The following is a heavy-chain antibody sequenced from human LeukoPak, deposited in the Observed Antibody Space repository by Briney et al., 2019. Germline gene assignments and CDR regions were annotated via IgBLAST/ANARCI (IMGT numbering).Heavy chain of an antibody. CDR1: GFTFSSYA. V-gene: IGHV3-30*01. Sequence: GRSLRLSCAASGFTFSSYAMHWVRQAPGKGLEWVAVISYDGSNKYYADSVKGRFTISRDNSKNTLYLQMNSLRAEDTAVYHCARDQGSLLFDYWGQGTLVTVSS. CDR3: ARDQGSLLFDY. J-gene: IGHJ4*02. CDR2: ISYDGSNK.